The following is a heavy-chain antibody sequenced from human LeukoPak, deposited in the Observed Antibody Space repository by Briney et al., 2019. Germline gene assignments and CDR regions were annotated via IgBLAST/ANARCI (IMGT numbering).Heavy chain of an antibody. V-gene: IGHV4-34*01. CDR1: GGSFSGYY. CDR2: INHSGST. CDR3: ARNRGRYYDSSGYYRRELGAFDI. D-gene: IGHD3-22*01. J-gene: IGHJ3*02. Sequence: SETLSLTRAVYGGSFSGYYWSWIRQPPGKGLEWIGEINHSGSTYYNPSLKSRVTISVDTSKNQFSLKLSSVTAADTAVYYCARNRGRYYDSSGYYRRELGAFDIWGQGTMVTVSS.